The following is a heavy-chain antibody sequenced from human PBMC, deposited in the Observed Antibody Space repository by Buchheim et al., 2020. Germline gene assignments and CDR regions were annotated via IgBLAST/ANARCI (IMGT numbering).Heavy chain of an antibody. V-gene: IGHV3-21*01. CDR3: AREPTGLSSSWSNPNWFDP. CDR2: ISSSSSYI. D-gene: IGHD6-13*01. J-gene: IGHJ5*02. CDR1: GFTFSSYS. Sequence: EVQLVESGGGLVKPGGSLRLSCAASGFTFSSYSMNWVRQAPGKGLEWVSSISSSSSYIYYADSVKGRFTISRDNAKNSLYLQMNSLRAEDTAVYYCAREPTGLSSSWSNPNWFDPWGQGTL.